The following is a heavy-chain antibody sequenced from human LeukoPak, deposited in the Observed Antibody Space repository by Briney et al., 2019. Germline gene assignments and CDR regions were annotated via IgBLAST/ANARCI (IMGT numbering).Heavy chain of an antibody. Sequence: VASVKVSCKASGYTFTGYYMHWVRQAPGQGLEWMGWINPNSGGTNYAQKFQGRVTMTRDTSISTAYMELSRLRSDDTAVYYCARDLDYYDSSGHYSLNYWGQGTLVTVSS. CDR1: GYTFTGYY. V-gene: IGHV1-2*02. J-gene: IGHJ4*02. CDR3: ARDLDYYDSSGHYSLNY. CDR2: INPNSGGT. D-gene: IGHD3-22*01.